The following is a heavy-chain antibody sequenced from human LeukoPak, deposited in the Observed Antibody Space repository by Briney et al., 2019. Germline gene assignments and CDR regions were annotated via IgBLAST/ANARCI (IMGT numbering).Heavy chain of an antibody. CDR2: IKSKTRGGTI. V-gene: IGHV3-15*01. J-gene: IGHJ4*02. CDR3: AKLIIMRPTDPDC. Sequence: GGSLRLSCAASGFTFSGAWMCWVRQAPGKGLEWVGRIKSKTRGGTIDYAAPVKGRFTISRDDSKNMLYLQMDSLKSEDTAVYYCAKLIIMRPTDPDCWGQGTLVTVSS. CDR1: GFTFSGAW. D-gene: IGHD3-16*01.